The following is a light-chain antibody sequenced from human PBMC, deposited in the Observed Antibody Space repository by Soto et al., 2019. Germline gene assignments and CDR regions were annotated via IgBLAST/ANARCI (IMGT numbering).Light chain of an antibody. CDR3: CSYAGRSTWV. V-gene: IGLV2-23*02. Sequence: QSVLTQPASVSGSPGQSITISCTGTSSDVGSFQFVSWYQQHPGKVPKVMIYEVTNRPSGVSNRFSGSKSGNTASLTISGLQAEDEADYYCCSYAGRSTWVFGGGTKLTVL. CDR2: EVT. J-gene: IGLJ3*02. CDR1: SSDVGSFQF.